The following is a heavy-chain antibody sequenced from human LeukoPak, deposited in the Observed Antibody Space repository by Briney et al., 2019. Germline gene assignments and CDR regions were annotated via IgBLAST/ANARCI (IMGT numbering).Heavy chain of an antibody. CDR2: INHSGST. CDR1: GGSFSGYY. V-gene: IGHV4-34*01. Sequence: SETLSLTCAVYGGSFSGYYWSWIRQPPGKGLEWIGEINHSGSTNYNPSLKSRVTISVDTSKSQFSLKLSSVTAADTAVYYCARGATRNPTKYYYYYYGMDVWSQGTTVTVSS. CDR3: ARGATRNPTKYYYYYYGMDV. J-gene: IGHJ6*02. D-gene: IGHD1-14*01.